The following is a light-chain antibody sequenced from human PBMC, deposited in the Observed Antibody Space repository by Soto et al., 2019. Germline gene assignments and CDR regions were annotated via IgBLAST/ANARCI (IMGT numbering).Light chain of an antibody. CDR1: SSNISSNS. Sequence: QSALTQPHSASGTPGQRVTISCSGSSSNISSNSVHWFQQVPGTAPKPLIYSSNQRPSGVPERFSGSKSGTSASLAISGLQSEDEADYYCAAWDDSLNGHIFGTGTKVTVL. CDR2: SSN. V-gene: IGLV1-44*01. CDR3: AAWDDSLNGHI. J-gene: IGLJ1*01.